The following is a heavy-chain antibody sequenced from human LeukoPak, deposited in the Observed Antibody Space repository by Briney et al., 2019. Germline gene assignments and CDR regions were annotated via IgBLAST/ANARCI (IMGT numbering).Heavy chain of an antibody. CDR2: ISSSSYI. J-gene: IGHJ5*02. CDR3: ARAGYSSSWEILDP. V-gene: IGHV3-21*01. D-gene: IGHD6-13*01. CDR1: GFIFSSYS. Sequence: GGSLRLSCAASGFIFSSYSMNWVRQAPGKGLEWLSSISSSSYIYYADSVKGRFTISRDNAKNSLYLQMNSLRAEDTAVYYCARAGYSSSWEILDPWGQGTLVTVSS.